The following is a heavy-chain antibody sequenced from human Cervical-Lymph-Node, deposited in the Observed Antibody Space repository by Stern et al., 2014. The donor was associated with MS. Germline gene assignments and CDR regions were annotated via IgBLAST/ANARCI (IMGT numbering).Heavy chain of an antibody. D-gene: IGHD1-14*01. CDR1: GDTSNTDA. V-gene: IGHV1-69*12. Sequence: QVQLVQSGAEVQKPGSSVRVSCKASGDTSNTDAVHWVRQAPGQGLEWLGGIIPVFVTPVDAQRFKGRVSIAAAESAATNYMELSSLTSDDTAVYYCARGASSAAWYNHGVDVWGQGTTVTVSS. CDR2: IIPVFVTP. J-gene: IGHJ6*02. CDR3: ARGASSAAWYNHGVDV.